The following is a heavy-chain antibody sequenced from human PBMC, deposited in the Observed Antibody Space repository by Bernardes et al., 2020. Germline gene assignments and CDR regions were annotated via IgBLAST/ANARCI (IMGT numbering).Heavy chain of an antibody. CDR3: AKGLWFGELLCPVDY. D-gene: IGHD3-10*01. Sequence: GSLRLSCAVSGVTFSSYVMSWVRQSPGKGLEWVALITDTGANSYYADSVKGRFTIPRDNSKNTVYLQMNSLRDEDTAVYYCAKGLWFGELLCPVDYWGQGTLVTVSS. CDR2: ITDTGANS. CDR1: GVTFSSYV. V-gene: IGHV3-23*01. J-gene: IGHJ4*02.